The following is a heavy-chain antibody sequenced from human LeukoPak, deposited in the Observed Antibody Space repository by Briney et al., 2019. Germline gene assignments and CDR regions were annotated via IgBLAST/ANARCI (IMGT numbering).Heavy chain of an antibody. CDR3: ARPNSY. J-gene: IGHJ4*02. V-gene: IGHV4-59*05. CDR2: IYYSGST. CDR1: GFTFSSYE. Sequence: GSLRLSCVASGFTFSSYEMNWVRQAPGKGLEWIGSIYYSGSTYYNPSLKSRVTISVDTSKNQFSLKLSSVTAADTAVYYCARPNSYWGQGTLVTVSS.